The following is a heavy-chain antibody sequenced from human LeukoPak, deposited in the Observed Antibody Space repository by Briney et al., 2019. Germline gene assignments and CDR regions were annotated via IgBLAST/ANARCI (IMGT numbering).Heavy chain of an antibody. D-gene: IGHD6-13*01. CDR2: ITSSSS. CDR3: ARSGIAAAGGYYYYYGMDV. Sequence: GGSLRLSCAASGFTFSSYNMNWVRQAPGKGLEWVSSITSSSSYYADSVKGRFTISRDNAKNSLYLQMNSLRAEDTAVYYCARSGIAAAGGYYYYYGMDVWGQGTTVTVSS. V-gene: IGHV3-21*01. J-gene: IGHJ6*02. CDR1: GFTFSSYN.